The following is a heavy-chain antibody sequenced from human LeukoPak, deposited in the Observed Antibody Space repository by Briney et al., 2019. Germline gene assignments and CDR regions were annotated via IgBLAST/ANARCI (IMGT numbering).Heavy chain of an antibody. CDR2: INSDGSST. CDR3: SSRYYYDSSGLRDY. D-gene: IGHD3-22*01. J-gene: IGHJ4*02. Sequence: PGGSLRLSCAASGFTFSSYWMHWVRQAPGKGLVWVSRINSDGSSTSYADSVKGRFTIFRDNDKNTLYLQMNSLRAEDTAVYYCSSRYYYDSSGLRDYWGQGTLVTVSS. V-gene: IGHV3-74*01. CDR1: GFTFSSYW.